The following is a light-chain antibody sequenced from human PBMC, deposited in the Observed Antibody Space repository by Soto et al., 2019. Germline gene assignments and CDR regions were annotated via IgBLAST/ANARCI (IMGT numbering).Light chain of an antibody. CDR3: QQRSNWIT. CDR2: GAS. Sequence: EIALTQSPATLSVSPGEGATLSCRASQSVSSKLALYQQKPGQAPRLLIYGASSRATGIPARFSGSGSGTDFTLTISSLEPEDFAVYYCQQRSNWITFGQGTRLEI. V-gene: IGKV3-11*01. CDR1: QSVSSK. J-gene: IGKJ5*01.